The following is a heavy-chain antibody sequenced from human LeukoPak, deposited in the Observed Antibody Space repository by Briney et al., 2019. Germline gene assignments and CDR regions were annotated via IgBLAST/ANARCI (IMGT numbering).Heavy chain of an antibody. CDR1: GGTFSSYA. V-gene: IGHV1-69*04. Sequence: ASVKVSCKASGGTFSSYAISWVRQAPGQGLEWMGRIIPILGIANYAQKFQGRVTITADKSTSTAYMELSSLRSEDTAVYYCARDLHCSSYSCSFDFWGQGILVTVSS. J-gene: IGHJ4*02. D-gene: IGHD2-2*01. CDR3: ARDLHCSSYSCSFDF. CDR2: IIPILGIA.